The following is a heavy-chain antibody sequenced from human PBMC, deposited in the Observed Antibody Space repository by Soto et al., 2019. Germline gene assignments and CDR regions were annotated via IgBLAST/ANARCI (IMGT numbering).Heavy chain of an antibody. CDR1: GFTFNTYA. CDR2: ISSDERNK. CDR3: ASLVGGTGWYYFYGMDV. D-gene: IGHD1-26*01. J-gene: IGHJ6*02. Sequence: QVQLVESGGAVVQPGRSLRLSCAASGFTFNTYAMYWVRQAPGEGLEWVAVISSDERNKHYADSVEGRFIISRDNSKNTLYLQTNSLRVEDTAVYYCASLVGGTGWYYFYGMDVWGRGTTVTVS. V-gene: IGHV3-30*04.